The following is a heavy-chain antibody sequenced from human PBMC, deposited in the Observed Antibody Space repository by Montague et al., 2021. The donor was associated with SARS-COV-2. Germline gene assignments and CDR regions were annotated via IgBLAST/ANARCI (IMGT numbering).Heavy chain of an antibody. J-gene: IGHJ6*02. CDR2: IYHSGST. D-gene: IGHD3-10*01. Sequence: TLSLTCAVSGGSISSGGHSWNWIRQPPGKGLEWIGYIYHSGSTYYIPSLKSRVTISLDSSKNQFSLNLTSVTAADTAVYYCARGSMVRGGKVYYGVDAGGQGTTVTVSS. V-gene: IGHV4-30-2*01. CDR3: ARGSMVRGGKVYYGVDA. CDR1: GGSISSGGHS.